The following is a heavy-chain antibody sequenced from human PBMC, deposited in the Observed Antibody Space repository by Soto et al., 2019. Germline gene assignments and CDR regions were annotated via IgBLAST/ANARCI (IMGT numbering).Heavy chain of an antibody. CDR3: ARVNDGEPIE. CDR2: INAGNGNT. D-gene: IGHD1-1*01. J-gene: IGHJ4*02. Sequence: QVQLVQSGAEVKKPGATVKDSCKASGYTFTSYAMHWVRQAPGQRLEWMGWINAGNGNTKYSQKFQGRVTITRDTAGSTAYMELSSLRSEDTAVYYCARVNDGEPIEWGQGTLVTVSS. CDR1: GYTFTSYA. V-gene: IGHV1-3*01.